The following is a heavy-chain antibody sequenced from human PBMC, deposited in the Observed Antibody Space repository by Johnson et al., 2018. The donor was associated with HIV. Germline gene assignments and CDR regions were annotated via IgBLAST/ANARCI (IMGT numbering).Heavy chain of an antibody. CDR3: ARDGRQGEGQWLVHAFDI. CDR1: GFSFSRYG. D-gene: IGHD6-19*01. V-gene: IGHV3-33*01. Sequence: QVRLVESGGGVVQPGRSLRISCAASGFSFSRYGMHWVRQAPGKGLEWVAVLWYDGSNKYYADSVKGRFTISRDNSKNTLYLQMNSLRAEDTAVYYCARDGRQGEGQWLVHAFDIWGQGTMVTVSS. CDR2: LWYDGSNK. J-gene: IGHJ3*02.